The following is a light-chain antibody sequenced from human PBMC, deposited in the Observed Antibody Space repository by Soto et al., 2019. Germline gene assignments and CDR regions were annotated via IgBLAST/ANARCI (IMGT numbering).Light chain of an antibody. V-gene: IGLV2-8*01. Sequence: QSALTQPPSAYGSPGQSVTISCTGSSSDVGYYKYVSWYQQHPGKAPKLMIYEVSKRPSGVPDRFSGSKSGNTASLTVSGLQAEDEADYYCCSYAGSSNVVFGGGTQLTVL. CDR1: SSDVGYYKY. J-gene: IGLJ2*01. CDR3: CSYAGSSNVV. CDR2: EVS.